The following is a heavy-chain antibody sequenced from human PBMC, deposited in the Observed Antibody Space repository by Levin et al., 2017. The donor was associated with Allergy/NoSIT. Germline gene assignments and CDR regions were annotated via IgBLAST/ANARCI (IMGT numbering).Heavy chain of an antibody. D-gene: IGHD3-10*01. CDR3: ARRPTSLDGSAFGEYGMDV. J-gene: IGHJ6*02. Sequence: GGSLRLSCKGSGYSFTSYWIGWVRQMPGKGLEWMGIIYPGDSDTRYSPSFQGQVTISADKSISTAYLQWSSLKASDTAMYYCARRPTSLDGSAFGEYGMDVWGQGTTVTVSS. CDR2: IYPGDSDT. CDR1: GYSFTSYW. V-gene: IGHV5-51*01.